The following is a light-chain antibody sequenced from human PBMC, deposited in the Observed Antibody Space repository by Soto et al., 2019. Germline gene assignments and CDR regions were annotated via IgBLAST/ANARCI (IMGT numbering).Light chain of an antibody. J-gene: IGKJ2*01. V-gene: IGKV3-20*01. Sequence: EIVLMQSPGTLSLSPGERATLSCRASQSIKRSYLAWYQQKPGQAPRVLIYGASNRATGIPDRFSGSGSGTVFSLTISRLEPEDFAVYYCHQYDNAPQTFGQGTKVEIK. CDR3: HQYDNAPQT. CDR2: GAS. CDR1: QSIKRSY.